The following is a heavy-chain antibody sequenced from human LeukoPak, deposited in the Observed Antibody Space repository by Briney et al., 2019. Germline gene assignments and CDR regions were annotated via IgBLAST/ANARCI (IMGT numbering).Heavy chain of an antibody. D-gene: IGHD6-13*01. CDR2: TCYRSKWYN. Sequence: SQTLSLTCAISGDSVSSNSAAWNWIRQSPSRGLEWLGRTCYRSKWYNDYAVSVKSRITINPDTSKNQFSLQLNSVTPEDTAVYYCAREEIAAAGTDPYFDYWGQGTLVTVSS. J-gene: IGHJ4*02. CDR1: GDSVSSNSAA. V-gene: IGHV6-1*01. CDR3: AREEIAAAGTDPYFDY.